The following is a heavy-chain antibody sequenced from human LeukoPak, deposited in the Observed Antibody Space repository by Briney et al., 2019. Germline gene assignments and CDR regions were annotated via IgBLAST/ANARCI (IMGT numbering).Heavy chain of an antibody. CDR2: ISYDGSTK. CDR1: GFTFSTYG. V-gene: IGHV3-30*18. D-gene: IGHD3-10*02. J-gene: IGHJ6*04. Sequence: GGSLRLSCTASGFTFSTYGMHWVRQAPGKGLEWVTLISYDGSTKYYSDSVKGRFTLSRDNSKNTLYLQMNSLRAEDTADYCAELGITMIGGVWGKGTTVTISS. CDR3: AELGITMIGGV.